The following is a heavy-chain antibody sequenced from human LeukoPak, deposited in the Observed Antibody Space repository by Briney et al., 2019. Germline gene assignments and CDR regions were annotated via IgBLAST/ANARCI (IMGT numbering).Heavy chain of an antibody. CDR1: GFTFSNYA. J-gene: IGHJ4*02. V-gene: IGHV3-23*01. CDR3: AKVETYYYDSSGYYYFDY. CDR2: ISNSDGNT. Sequence: TGGSLRLSCAASGFTFSNYAMSWVRQAPGKGLEWVSTISNSDGNTYYADSVKGRFTISRDNSKNTLYLQMNSLRAEDTAVYYCAKVETYYYDSSGYYYFDYWGQGTLVTVSS. D-gene: IGHD3-22*01.